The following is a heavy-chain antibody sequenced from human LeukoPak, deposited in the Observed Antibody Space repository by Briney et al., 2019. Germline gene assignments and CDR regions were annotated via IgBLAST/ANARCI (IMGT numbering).Heavy chain of an antibody. CDR2: INSDGSST. D-gene: IGHD1-26*01. CDR3: AKSGSYYLPLFDY. CDR1: GFTFSSYW. V-gene: IGHV3-74*01. J-gene: IGHJ4*02. Sequence: GGSLRLSCAASGFTFSSYWMHWVRQAPGKGLVWVSRINSDGSSTSYADSVKGRFTISRDNSKNTLYLQMNSLRAEDTAVYYCAKSGSYYLPLFDYWGQGTLVTVSS.